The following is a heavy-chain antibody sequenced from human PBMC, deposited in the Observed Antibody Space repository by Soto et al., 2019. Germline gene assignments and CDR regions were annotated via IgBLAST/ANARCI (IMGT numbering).Heavy chain of an antibody. CDR3: ARTNFMTTGGGADY. Sequence: QVQLQESGPGLVKPSQTLSLTCTVSGGSISSGDYYWSWIRQPPGKGLEWIGYIYYSGSTYYNPSLKSRVTISVYTSKNQFSLKLGSVTAADTAVYYCARTNFMTTGGGADYWGQGTLVTVSS. D-gene: IGHD4-17*01. CDR2: IYYSGST. J-gene: IGHJ4*02. V-gene: IGHV4-30-4*01. CDR1: GGSISSGDYY.